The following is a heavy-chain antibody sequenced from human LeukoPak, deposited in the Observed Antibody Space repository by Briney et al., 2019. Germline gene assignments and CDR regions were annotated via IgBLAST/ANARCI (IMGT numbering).Heavy chain of an antibody. CDR1: GFTFSSYG. Sequence: PGGSLRLSCAASGFTFSSYGMHWVRQAPGKGLEWVAVIWYDGSNKYHADSVKGRFTISRDNSKNTLYLQMNSLRAEDTAVYYCARTHCSSTSCYHPDAFDIWGQGTMVTVSS. CDR3: ARTHCSSTSCYHPDAFDI. CDR2: IWYDGSNK. D-gene: IGHD2-2*01. V-gene: IGHV3-33*01. J-gene: IGHJ3*02.